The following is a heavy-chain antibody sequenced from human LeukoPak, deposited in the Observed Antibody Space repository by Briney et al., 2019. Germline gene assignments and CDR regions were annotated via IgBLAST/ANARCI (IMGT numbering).Heavy chain of an antibody. CDR2: ISAYNGNT. CDR3: AREDYYDSSGYYYGWFDP. CDR1: GYTFTSYG. Sequence: ASVKVSCKASGYTFTSYGTSWVRQAPGQGLEWMGWISAYNGNTNYAQKLQGRVTMTTDTSTSTAYMELRSLRSDDTAVYYCAREDYYDSSGYYYGWFDPWGQGTLVTVSS. D-gene: IGHD3-22*01. V-gene: IGHV1-18*01. J-gene: IGHJ5*02.